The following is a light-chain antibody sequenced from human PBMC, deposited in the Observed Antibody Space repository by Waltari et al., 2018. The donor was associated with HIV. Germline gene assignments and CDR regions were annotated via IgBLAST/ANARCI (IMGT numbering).Light chain of an antibody. CDR2: GAS. CDR3: QQYGSSPRT. Sequence: GTLSLSPGDRATLSCRASQSVNSNYLAWYQQKPGQAPRLLIYGASSRATGIPDRFSGSVSGTDFTLTISRLEPEDFAVYYCQQYGSSPRTFGQGTKVEIK. J-gene: IGKJ1*01. V-gene: IGKV3-20*01. CDR1: QSVNSNY.